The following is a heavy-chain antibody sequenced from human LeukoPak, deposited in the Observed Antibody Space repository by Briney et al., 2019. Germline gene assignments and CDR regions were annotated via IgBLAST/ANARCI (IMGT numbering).Heavy chain of an antibody. J-gene: IGHJ5*02. Sequence: GSSVKVSCKASGGTFSSYTISWVRQAPGQGLEWMGRIIPILGIANYAQKFQGRVTITADKSTSTAYMELSSLRSEDTAVYYCARVGDSLPFDPWGQGTLVTVSS. CDR3: ARVGDSLPFDP. V-gene: IGHV1-69*02. CDR1: GGTFSSYT. CDR2: IIPILGIA. D-gene: IGHD3-16*01.